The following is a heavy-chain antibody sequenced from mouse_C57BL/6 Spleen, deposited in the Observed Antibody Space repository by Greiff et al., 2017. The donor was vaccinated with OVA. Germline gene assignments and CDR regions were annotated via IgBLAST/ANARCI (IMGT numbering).Heavy chain of an antibody. V-gene: IGHV1-47*01. Sequence: QVQLQQSGAELVKPGASVKMSCKASGYTFTTYPIEWMKQNHGKSLEWIGNFHPYNDDTKYNEKFKGKATLTVEKSSSTVYLELSRLTSDDSAVYYGARSGDYYGSSYWYFDVWGTGTTVTVSS. D-gene: IGHD1-1*01. J-gene: IGHJ1*03. CDR1: GYTFTTYP. CDR3: ARSGDYYGSSYWYFDV. CDR2: FHPYNDDT.